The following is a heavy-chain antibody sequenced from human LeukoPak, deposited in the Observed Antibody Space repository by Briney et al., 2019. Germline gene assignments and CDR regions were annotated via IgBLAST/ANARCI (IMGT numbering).Heavy chain of an antibody. J-gene: IGHJ5*02. CDR1: GGSISSSSYY. V-gene: IGHV4-39*01. D-gene: IGHD4-17*01. CDR3: ARLATVTTGGWFDP. Sequence: SETLFLTCSVSGGSISSSSYYWGWIRQPPWKGLEWLGSIYYSGSTYYNPSLKSRVTISVDTSKDQFSLKLRSVTAADTAVYHCARLATVTTGGWFDPWGQGTLVTVSS. CDR2: IYYSGST.